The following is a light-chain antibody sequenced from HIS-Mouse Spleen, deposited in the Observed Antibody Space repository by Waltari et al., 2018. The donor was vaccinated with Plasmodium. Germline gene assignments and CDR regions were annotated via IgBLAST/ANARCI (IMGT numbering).Light chain of an antibody. V-gene: IGKV1-33*01. Sequence: DIQMTQSPSSLSASVGDRVTITCQASQDISNLLNWYQQKPWKAPKLLIYDASNLETGVPSRFSGSGSGTDFTFTISSLQPEDIATYYCQQYDNLPPLFTFGPGTKVDIK. CDR2: DAS. J-gene: IGKJ3*01. CDR3: QQYDNLPPLFT. CDR1: QDISNL.